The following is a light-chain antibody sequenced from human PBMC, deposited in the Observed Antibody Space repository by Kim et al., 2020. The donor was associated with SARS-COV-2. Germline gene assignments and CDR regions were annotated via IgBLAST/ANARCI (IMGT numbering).Light chain of an antibody. V-gene: IGKV1-5*03. CDR1: QSISSW. CDR2: KAS. CDR3: QQHNSYALT. J-gene: IGKJ4*01. Sequence: DIQMTQSPSTLSASVGDRVTITCRASQSISSWLAWYQQKPGKAPKLLIYKASSLESGVPSRFSGSGSGTEFTLTISSLQPDDFASYYCQQHNSYALTCGGGTKLEI.